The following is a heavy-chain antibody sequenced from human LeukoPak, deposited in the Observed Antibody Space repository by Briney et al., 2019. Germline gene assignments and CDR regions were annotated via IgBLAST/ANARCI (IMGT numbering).Heavy chain of an antibody. Sequence: PSETLTLTCAVYGVSFGGYYRSWVRQPPGKGLEWVGEINHSGSTNYNPSLKSRGTIPVNTYKNQFSLKLSSVTAADTAVYYCARGLYYYDSSGYSPSIPYYYYYYMDVWGKGTTVTVSS. CDR3: ARGLYYYDSSGYSPSIPYYYYYYMDV. V-gene: IGHV4-34*01. CDR2: INHSGST. J-gene: IGHJ6*03. CDR1: GVSFGGYY. D-gene: IGHD3-22*01.